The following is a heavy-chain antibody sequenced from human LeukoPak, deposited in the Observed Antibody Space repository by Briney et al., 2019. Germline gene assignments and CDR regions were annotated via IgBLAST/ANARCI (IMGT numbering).Heavy chain of an antibody. CDR2: INPNSGGT. V-gene: IGHV1-2*06. CDR3: VTHWFDP. J-gene: IGHJ5*02. CDR1: GYTFTSYY. D-gene: IGHD1-14*01. Sequence: RASVKVSCKASGYTFTSYYMHWVRQAPGQGLEWMGRINPNSGGTNYAQKFQGRVTTTEDTSTDTAYMELSSLRSEDTAVYYCVTHWFDPWGQGTLVTVSS.